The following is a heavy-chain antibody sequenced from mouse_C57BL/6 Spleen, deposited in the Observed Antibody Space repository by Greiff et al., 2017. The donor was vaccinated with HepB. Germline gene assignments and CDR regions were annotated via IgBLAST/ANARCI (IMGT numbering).Heavy chain of an antibody. CDR1: GYTFTDYY. CDR3: ARWAQLRLLVVDY. J-gene: IGHJ2*01. CDR2: INPNNGGT. V-gene: IGHV1-26*01. D-gene: IGHD3-1*01. Sequence: EVQLQQSGPELVKPGASVKISCKASGYTFTDYYMNWVKQSHGKSLEWIGDINPNNGGTSYNQKFKGKATLTVDKSSSTAYMERRSLTSEDSAVYYCARWAQLRLLVVDYWGQGTTLTVSS.